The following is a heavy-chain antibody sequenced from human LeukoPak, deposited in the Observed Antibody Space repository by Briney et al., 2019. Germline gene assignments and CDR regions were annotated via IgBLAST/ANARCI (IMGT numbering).Heavy chain of an antibody. CDR3: AKDSLYWAYIAAAGTFDY. J-gene: IGHJ4*02. CDR2: ISYDGSNK. Sequence: GRSLRLSCAASGFTFSSYAMHWVRQAPGKGLEWVAVISYDGSNKYYADSVKGRFTISRDNSKNTLYLQMNSLRAEDTAVYYCAKDSLYWAYIAAAGTFDYWGQGTLVTVSS. CDR1: GFTFSSYA. V-gene: IGHV3-30*04. D-gene: IGHD6-13*01.